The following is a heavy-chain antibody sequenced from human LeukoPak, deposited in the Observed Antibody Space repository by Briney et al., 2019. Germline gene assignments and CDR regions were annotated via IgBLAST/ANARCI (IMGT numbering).Heavy chain of an antibody. D-gene: IGHD3-3*01. CDR2: IYHSGST. CDR1: GYSISSGYY. CDR3: ARAPDDSTIFGVTPYNWFDP. J-gene: IGHJ5*02. V-gene: IGHV4-38-2*02. Sequence: PSETLSLTCTVSGYSISSGYYWGWIRQPPGKGLEWIGSIYHSGSTYYNPSLKSRVTISVDTSKNQFSLKLGSVTAADTAVYYCARAPDDSTIFGVTPYNWFDPWGQGTLVTVSS.